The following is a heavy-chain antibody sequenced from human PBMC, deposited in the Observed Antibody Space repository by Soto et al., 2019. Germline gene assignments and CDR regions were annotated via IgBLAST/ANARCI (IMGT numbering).Heavy chain of an antibody. CDR2: ISSSSSTI. J-gene: IGHJ4*02. D-gene: IGHD4-17*01. Sequence: PGGSLRLSCASSGFTFSSYSMNLVRQAPGKGLEWVSYISSSSSTIYYADSVKGRFTISRDNAKNSLYLQMNSLRAEDTAVYYCASDDDYGDLDYWGQGTLVTVSS. CDR3: ASDDDYGDLDY. CDR1: GFTFSSYS. V-gene: IGHV3-48*01.